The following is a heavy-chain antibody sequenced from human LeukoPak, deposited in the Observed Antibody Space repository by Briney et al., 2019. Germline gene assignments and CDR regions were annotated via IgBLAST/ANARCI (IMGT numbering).Heavy chain of an antibody. D-gene: IGHD3-10*01. CDR1: GFTFSSYG. J-gene: IGHJ6*04. V-gene: IGHV3-33*01. Sequence: SGRSLRLSCAASGFTFSSYGMHWGRQAPGKGLEWVAVIWYDGSNKYYADSVKGRFTISRDNSKNTLYLQMNSLRAEDTAVYYCARDQVDGSGNYGMDVWGKGTTVTVSS. CDR3: ARDQVDGSGNYGMDV. CDR2: IWYDGSNK.